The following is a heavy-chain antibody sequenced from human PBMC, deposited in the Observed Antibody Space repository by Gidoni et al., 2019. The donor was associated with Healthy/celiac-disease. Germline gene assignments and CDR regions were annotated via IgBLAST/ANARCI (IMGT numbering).Heavy chain of an antibody. CDR1: GGSISRGGYY. Sequence: QVQLQESGPGLVKPSQTLSLTCTVSGGSISRGGYYLGWIRQHPGKGLEWMGYIYYSGSTYYNPSLKSLVTISVDTSKNQFSLKLSSVTAADTAVYYCARGGSEATRIAVAEDYYMDVWGKGTTVTVSS. CDR3: ARGGSEATRIAVAEDYYMDV. J-gene: IGHJ6*03. CDR2: IYYSGST. V-gene: IGHV4-31*01. D-gene: IGHD6-19*01.